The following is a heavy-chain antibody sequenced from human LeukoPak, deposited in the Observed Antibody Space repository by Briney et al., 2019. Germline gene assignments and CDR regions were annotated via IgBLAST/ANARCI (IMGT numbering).Heavy chain of an antibody. J-gene: IGHJ4*02. V-gene: IGHV1-18*01. Sequence: ASVKVSCKASGYTFTSYGSSWVRQAPGQGLEWMGWISAYNDNTNYAQKLQGRVTMTTDTSTSTAYMELRSLRSDDTAVYYCARVEIQVAGTYDFDYWGQGTLVTVSS. CDR2: ISAYNDNT. CDR1: GYTFTSYG. CDR3: ARVEIQVAGTYDFDY. D-gene: IGHD6-19*01.